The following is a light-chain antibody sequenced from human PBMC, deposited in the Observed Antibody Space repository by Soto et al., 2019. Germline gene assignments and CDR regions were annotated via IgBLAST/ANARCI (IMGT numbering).Light chain of an antibody. Sequence: DVQMTQSPSDLSASVGDRFTITCQASQNINNYLNWYQQKPGRAPKLLIYDASNLEAGVPSRFRGSGSGTDFTFTISSLKPEDIATYYCQQYENLPTFGQGTRLEIK. V-gene: IGKV1-33*01. J-gene: IGKJ5*01. CDR1: QNINNY. CDR2: DAS. CDR3: QQYENLPT.